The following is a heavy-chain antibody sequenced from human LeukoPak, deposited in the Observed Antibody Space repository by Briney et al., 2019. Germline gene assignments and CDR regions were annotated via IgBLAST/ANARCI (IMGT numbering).Heavy chain of an antibody. Sequence: GGSLRLSCAASGFTFSSYGMHWVRQAPGKGLEWVAVISYDGSNKYYADSVKGRFTISRDNSKNTLYLQMNSLRAEDTVVYYCAKEGSSSWTPNEWGQGTLVTVSS. CDR2: ISYDGSNK. J-gene: IGHJ4*02. CDR3: AKEGSSSWTPNE. V-gene: IGHV3-30*18. CDR1: GFTFSSYG. D-gene: IGHD6-13*01.